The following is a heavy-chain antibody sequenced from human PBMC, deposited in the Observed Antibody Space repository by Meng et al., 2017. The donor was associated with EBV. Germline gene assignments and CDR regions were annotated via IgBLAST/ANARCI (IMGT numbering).Heavy chain of an antibody. CDR1: GGSISSSSYY. J-gene: IGHJ4*02. Sequence: QLQLQESGPGLVTPSEXLSLSCTVSGGSISSSSYYWGWLRQPPGKGLEWIGSIYYSGSTYYNPSLKSRVTISVDTSKNQFSLKLSSVTAADTAVYYCARSSPVRFGELSNWGQGTLVTVSS. CDR2: IYYSGST. CDR3: ARSSPVRFGELSN. V-gene: IGHV4-39*07. D-gene: IGHD3-10*01.